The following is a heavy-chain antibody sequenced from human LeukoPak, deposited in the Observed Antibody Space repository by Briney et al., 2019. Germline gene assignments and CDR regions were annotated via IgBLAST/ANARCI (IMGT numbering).Heavy chain of an antibody. J-gene: IGHJ4*02. V-gene: IGHV4-31*03. CDR3: AGAPYYYDASGGEAVYFNY. CDR2: IYSSGRT. D-gene: IGHD3-22*01. Sequence: SETLSLTCTASGGSISSSSYYWGWIRQPPGKGLEWIGYIYSSGRTFYNPSLKSRVAISLDTSENQFSLKLSSVTAADTAVYYCAGAPYYYDASGGEAVYFNYWGQGTLVTVSS. CDR1: GGSISSSSYY.